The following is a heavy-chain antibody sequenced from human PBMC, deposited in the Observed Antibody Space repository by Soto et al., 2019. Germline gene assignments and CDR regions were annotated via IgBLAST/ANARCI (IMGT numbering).Heavy chain of an antibody. D-gene: IGHD3-16*02. Sequence: QVQLVQSGAEVKKPGASVKVSCKASGYTFTSYGISWVRQAPGQGREWMGWISAYNGNTNYAQKLQGRVTMTTDTSTSTAYMEVRSLRSDDTAVYYCARGSYDYVWGSYRLALGDYWGQGTLVTVSS. CDR1: GYTFTSYG. V-gene: IGHV1-18*01. CDR3: ARGSYDYVWGSYRLALGDY. J-gene: IGHJ4*02. CDR2: ISAYNGNT.